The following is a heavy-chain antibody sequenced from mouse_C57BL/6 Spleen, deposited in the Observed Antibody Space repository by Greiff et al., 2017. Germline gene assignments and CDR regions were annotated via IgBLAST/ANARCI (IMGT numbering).Heavy chain of an antibody. Sequence: QVQLQQPGTELVKPGASVKLFCKASGYTFTSYWMHWVKQRPGQGLEWIGNINPSNGGTNYNEKFKSKATLTVDKSSSTAYMQLSRLTSEDSAVYYCARFYYYGSSRDWYFDVWGTGTTVTVSS. V-gene: IGHV1-53*01. J-gene: IGHJ1*03. CDR3: ARFYYYGSSRDWYFDV. CDR2: INPSNGGT. D-gene: IGHD1-1*01. CDR1: GYTFTSYW.